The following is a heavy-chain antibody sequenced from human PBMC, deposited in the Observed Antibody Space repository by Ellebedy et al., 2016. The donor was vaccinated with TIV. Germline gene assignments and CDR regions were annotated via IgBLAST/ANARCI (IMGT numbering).Heavy chain of an antibody. V-gene: IGHV1-69*13. CDR1: GGTLISYG. Sequence: AASVKVSCKTSGGTLISYGISGVRQAPGQGLEWMGAIIPLFGTTNYAQKLQGRVTITADESQNTAYMDLRSLRSEDTAVYYCASPNYGSESYFNYYYYGMDVWGQGTTVTVSS. D-gene: IGHD3-10*01. CDR2: IIPLFGTT. J-gene: IGHJ6*02. CDR3: ASPNYGSESYFNYYYYGMDV.